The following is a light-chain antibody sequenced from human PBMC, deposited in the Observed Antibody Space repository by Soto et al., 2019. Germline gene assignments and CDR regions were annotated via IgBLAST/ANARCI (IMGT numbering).Light chain of an antibody. CDR2: AAS. V-gene: IGKV1-39*01. Sequence: DIQMTQSPSSLSASVGDRVTITCRASQSISSYLNWYQQKPGKAPKLLIYAASSLQSGVPSRFSGSGSGTDFTLTISSLLPEDYATYYCQQNYSTPWTFGQGTTVEIK. CDR3: QQNYSTPWT. CDR1: QSISSY. J-gene: IGKJ1*01.